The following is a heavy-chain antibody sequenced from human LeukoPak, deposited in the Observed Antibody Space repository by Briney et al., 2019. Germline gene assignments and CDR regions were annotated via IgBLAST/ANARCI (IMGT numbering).Heavy chain of an antibody. Sequence: VASVKVSCKASGGTFSDYAIHWVRQAPGQGLEWMGGIIPIFATTNYAQKFQGRVTVTADESTITAYMDLSSLISEDTAVYYCARGIAVTGLDHWGQGTLVTVSS. CDR2: IIPIFATT. J-gene: IGHJ4*02. CDR1: GGTFSDYA. CDR3: ARGIAVTGLDH. V-gene: IGHV1-69*13. D-gene: IGHD6-19*01.